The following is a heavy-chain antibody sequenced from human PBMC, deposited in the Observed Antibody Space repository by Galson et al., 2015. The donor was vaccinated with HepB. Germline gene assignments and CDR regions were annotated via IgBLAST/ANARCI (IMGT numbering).Heavy chain of an antibody. J-gene: IGHJ4*02. D-gene: IGHD6-19*01. Sequence: SVKVSCKVSGYTLTELSMHWVRQAPGKGLEWMGGFDPEDGETIYAQKFQGRVTMTEDTSTDTAYMELSSLRSEDTAVYYCARDRSKGVGSGWYSPFDYWGQGTLVTVSS. CDR2: FDPEDGET. CDR1: GYTLTELS. V-gene: IGHV1-24*01. CDR3: ARDRSKGVGSGWYSPFDY.